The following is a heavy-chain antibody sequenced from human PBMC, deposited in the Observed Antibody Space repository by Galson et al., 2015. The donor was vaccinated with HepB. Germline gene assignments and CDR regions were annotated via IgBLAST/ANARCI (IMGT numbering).Heavy chain of an antibody. J-gene: IGHJ6*02. CDR2: ISGSGGST. CDR1: GFTFSNYA. V-gene: IGHV3-23*01. CDR3: AKGRVSLFAGSAPSDGIDV. Sequence: SLRLSCAASGFTFSNYAMTWVRQAPGKGLECVSAISGSGGSTYYADSVKGRFTISRDNSKNTLYLQMNSLRAEDTAVYYCAKGRVSLFAGSAPSDGIDVWGQGTTVTVSS. D-gene: IGHD3-10*01.